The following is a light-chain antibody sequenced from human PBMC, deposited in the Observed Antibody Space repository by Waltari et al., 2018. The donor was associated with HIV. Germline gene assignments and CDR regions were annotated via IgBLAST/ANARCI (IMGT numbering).Light chain of an antibody. CDR1: STYVGSYHL. J-gene: IGLJ3*02. CDR3: CSYAGSSTWV. V-gene: IGLV2-23*01. CDR2: EGS. Sequence: QPPLTQPSSASGSPVLSITIPFTVPSTYVGSYHLVHWYQQHPGKAPKLMIYEGSKRPSGVSNRFSGSKSGNTASLTISGLQAEDEADYYCCSYAGSSTWVFGGVTKLTVL.